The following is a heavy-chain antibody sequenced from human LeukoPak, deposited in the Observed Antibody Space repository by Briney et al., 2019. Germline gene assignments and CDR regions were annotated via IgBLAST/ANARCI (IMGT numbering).Heavy chain of an antibody. V-gene: IGHV3-74*01. Sequence: GGSLRLSCAASGFTFSSYWINWVRQAPGKGLGWVSRINSDGSSTSYADSVKGRFTISRDNAKNTLYLQMSSLRAEDTAVYYCARDRVIYADYLYYFDYWGQGTLVTVSS. CDR1: GFTFSSYW. CDR3: ARDRVIYADYLYYFDY. D-gene: IGHD4-17*01. J-gene: IGHJ4*02. CDR2: INSDGSST.